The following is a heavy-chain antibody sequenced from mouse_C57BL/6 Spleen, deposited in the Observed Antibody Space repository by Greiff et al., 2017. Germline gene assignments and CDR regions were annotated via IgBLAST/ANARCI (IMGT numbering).Heavy chain of an antibody. J-gene: IGHJ2*01. CDR3: ARGGDDY. V-gene: IGHV1-50*01. Sequence: VQLQQSGAELVKPGASVKLSCKASGYTFTSYWMQWVKQRPGQGLEWIGEIDPSDSYTNYNQKFKGKATLTVDTSSSTAYMQLSSLTSEDSAVYYCARGGDDYWGQGTTLTVSS. D-gene: IGHD3-3*01. CDR2: IDPSDSYT. CDR1: GYTFTSYW.